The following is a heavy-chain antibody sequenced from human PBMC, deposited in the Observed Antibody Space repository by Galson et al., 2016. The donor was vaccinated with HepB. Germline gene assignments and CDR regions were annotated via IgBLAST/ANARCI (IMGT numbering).Heavy chain of an antibody. J-gene: IGHJ6*02. Sequence: SVKVSCKASGYTFTSYGISWVRQAPGQGLEWMGWISGYNGNTNYAQKLQGRVTMTTDISTSTAYMELRSLRSDDTAVYYCARRELSLTWGVSYGMDVWGQGTTVTVFS. D-gene: IGHD3-16*02. CDR1: GYTFTSYG. CDR2: ISGYNGNT. V-gene: IGHV1-18*01. CDR3: ARRELSLTWGVSYGMDV.